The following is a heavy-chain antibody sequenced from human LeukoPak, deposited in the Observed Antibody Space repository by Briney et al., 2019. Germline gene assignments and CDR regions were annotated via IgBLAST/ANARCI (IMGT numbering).Heavy chain of an antibody. Sequence: PGGSLRLSCAGSRLPFSIAWMTWVRPAPGKGLEWVGRIKSRADGGTTDYAAPVKGRFDISRDDSKSTVYLQMNSLRTEDTAVYYCTTPVHYSDSRFDFWGQGTLVTVSS. CDR3: TTPVHYSDSRFDF. CDR1: RLPFSIAW. D-gene: IGHD3-22*01. V-gene: IGHV3-15*01. CDR2: IKSRADGGTT. J-gene: IGHJ4*02.